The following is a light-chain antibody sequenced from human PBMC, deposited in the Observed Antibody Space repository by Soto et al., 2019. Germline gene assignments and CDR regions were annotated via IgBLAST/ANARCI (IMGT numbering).Light chain of an antibody. CDR3: QSYDATLGGSVV. V-gene: IGLV1-40*01. CDR2: GYF. CDR1: SSTIGAGYD. Sequence: QAVVTQPPSVSGAPGQRITISCTGSSSTIGAGYDLHWYQQLPGTAPKLLIYGYFNRPSGVPDRFSGSKSGTSATLAITGLQAEDEADYYCQSYDATLGGSVVFSGGTKLTVL. J-gene: IGLJ2*01.